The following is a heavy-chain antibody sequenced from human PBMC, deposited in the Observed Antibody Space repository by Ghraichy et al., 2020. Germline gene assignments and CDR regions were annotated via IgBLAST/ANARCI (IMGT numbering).Heavy chain of an antibody. D-gene: IGHD4-11*01. Sequence: ASVKVSCKASGYTFTSYGISWVRQAPGQGLEWMGWISAYNGNTNYAQKLQGRVTMTTDTSTSTAYMELRSLRSDDPAVYYCAREGRAVTTVYYYGMDVWGQGTTVTVSS. CDR1: GYTFTSYG. CDR2: ISAYNGNT. J-gene: IGHJ6*02. V-gene: IGHV1-18*04. CDR3: AREGRAVTTVYYYGMDV.